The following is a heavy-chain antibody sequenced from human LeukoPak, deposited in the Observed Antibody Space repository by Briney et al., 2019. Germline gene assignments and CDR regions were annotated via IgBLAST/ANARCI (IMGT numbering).Heavy chain of an antibody. J-gene: IGHJ4*02. CDR1: VFTFSTYA. CDR3: VKGYSGSYLAMSYFDQ. V-gene: IGHV3-64D*09. Sequence: GGSLRLSCSASVFTFSTYAIHWVRQAPGKGLEYVSAISGNGGGTYYADSVKGRFIISRDNAKNMLYLQMSSLRTEDTAVYYCVKGYSGSYLAMSYFDQWGQGTLVTVSS. CDR2: ISGNGGGT. D-gene: IGHD1-26*01.